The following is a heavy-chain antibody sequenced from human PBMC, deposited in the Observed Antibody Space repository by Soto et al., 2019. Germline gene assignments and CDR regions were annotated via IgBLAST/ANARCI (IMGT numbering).Heavy chain of an antibody. CDR2: MSWNSGTK. J-gene: IGHJ4*01. CDR3: AKSMRQCGGGSCLDFFDS. V-gene: IGHV3-9*01. D-gene: IGHD2-15*01. CDR1: GFNFEEYA. Sequence: EVQLVESGGDLVQPGRSLRLSCIASGFNFEEYAMHWVRQGPGKGLEWVSSMSWNSGTKGYADSVKGRFTIFRDNAQKSLYLQLNRLRPEDTALYYCAKSMRQCGGGSCLDFFDSWGHGALVVVSS.